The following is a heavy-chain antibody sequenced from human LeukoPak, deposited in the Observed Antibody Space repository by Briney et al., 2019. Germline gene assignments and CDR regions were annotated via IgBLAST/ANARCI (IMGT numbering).Heavy chain of an antibody. J-gene: IGHJ4*02. Sequence: GGSLRLSCAASGFTFDDYGMSWVRQAPGKGLEWVSGISWNSGTIYYADSVKGRFTISRDDAKNSLYLQMHSLRAEDTALYYCAKRSAAGTVGYFDYWGQGTLVTVSS. CDR3: AKRSAAGTVGYFDY. CDR1: GFTFDDYG. D-gene: IGHD6-13*01. CDR2: ISWNSGTI. V-gene: IGHV3-9*01.